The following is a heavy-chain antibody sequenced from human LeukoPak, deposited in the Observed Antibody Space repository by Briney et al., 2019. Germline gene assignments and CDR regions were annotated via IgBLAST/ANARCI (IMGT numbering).Heavy chain of an antibody. CDR2: INHSGST. J-gene: IGHJ4*02. Sequence: ASETLSLTCAVYGGSFSGYYWSWIRQPPGKGLEWIGEINHSGSTNYNPSLKSRVTISVDTSKNQFSLKLSSVTAADTAVYYCAADIMITFGGVIDWGQGTLVTVSS. D-gene: IGHD3-16*02. CDR1: GGSFSGYY. CDR3: AADIMITFGGVID. V-gene: IGHV4-34*01.